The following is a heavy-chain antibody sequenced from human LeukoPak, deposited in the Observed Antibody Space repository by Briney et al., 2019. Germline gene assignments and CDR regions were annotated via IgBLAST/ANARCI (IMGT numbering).Heavy chain of an antibody. Sequence: GGSLRLSCAASGFTVSNNYMNWVRQAPAKGLEWVSYISSSGSTIYYADSLKGRFTVSRDNAKNSLLLQMNSLRAEDTAVYYCARAGSIAAAGYVFDYWGQGTLATVSS. D-gene: IGHD6-25*01. J-gene: IGHJ4*02. V-gene: IGHV3-11*04. CDR1: GFTVSNNY. CDR3: ARAGSIAAAGYVFDY. CDR2: ISSSGSTI.